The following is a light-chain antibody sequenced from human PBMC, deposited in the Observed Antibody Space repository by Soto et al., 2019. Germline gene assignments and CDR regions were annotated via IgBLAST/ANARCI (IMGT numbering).Light chain of an antibody. CDR1: QGISSY. V-gene: IGKV1-9*01. CDR2: TAS. CDR3: LQHNSYPRT. Sequence: IQLTQSPSSLSASVGDRVTITCRANQGISSYLAWYQQKPGKAPKLLIYTASTLQSGVPSRFSGSGSGTEFTLTISSLQPEDFATYYCLQHNSYPRTFGQGTKVDIK. J-gene: IGKJ1*01.